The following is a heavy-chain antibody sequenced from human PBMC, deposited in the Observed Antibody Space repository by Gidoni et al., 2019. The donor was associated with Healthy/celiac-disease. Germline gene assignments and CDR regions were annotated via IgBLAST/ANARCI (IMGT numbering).Heavy chain of an antibody. CDR2: ISSSSSTI. CDR1: GFTFSSYS. V-gene: IGHV3-48*02. J-gene: IGHJ4*02. CDR3: ARVGSSSPSL. Sequence: EVQLVESGGGLVQPVGSLRLSCAASGFTFSSYSMNWVRQAPGTGLAWVSYISSSSSTIYYADSVKGRFTISRDNAKNSLYLQMNSLRDEDTAVYYCARVGSSSPSLGGQGTLVTVSS. D-gene: IGHD6-6*01.